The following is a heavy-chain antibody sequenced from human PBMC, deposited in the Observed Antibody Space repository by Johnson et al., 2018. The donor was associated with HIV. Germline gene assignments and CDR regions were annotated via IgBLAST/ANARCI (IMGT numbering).Heavy chain of an antibody. CDR1: GFTFSDYY. Sequence: QVQLVESGGGLVKPGGSLRLSCAASGFTFSDYYMSWIRQAPGKGLEWVSYISSSGSTIYYPDSVKGRFTISRDNSKNTLYLQLNSLIVEDTAVYYCVRDLGIIGPWAAFDIWGQGTRVTVSS. CDR3: VRDLGIIGPWAAFDI. CDR2: ISSSGSTI. D-gene: IGHD3-10*01. J-gene: IGHJ3*02. V-gene: IGHV3-11*04.